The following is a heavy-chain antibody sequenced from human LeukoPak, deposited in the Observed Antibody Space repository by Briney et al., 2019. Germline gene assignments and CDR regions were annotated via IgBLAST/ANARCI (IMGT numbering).Heavy chain of an antibody. D-gene: IGHD3-22*01. J-gene: IGHJ4*02. CDR3: AHRTKSWDSCGYSFDY. Sequence: SGPTQVKPTQTLTLTYTFSGFPLSTNGVGVGWIRQPPGKALEWLALIYGNGDKCYSPSLKSRLTITTATSQNQRVLPMTKLDPVDTATYYCAHRTKSWDSCGYSFDYWGQGTLVTVSS. CDR2: IYGNGDK. V-gene: IGHV2-5*01. CDR1: GFPLSTNGVG.